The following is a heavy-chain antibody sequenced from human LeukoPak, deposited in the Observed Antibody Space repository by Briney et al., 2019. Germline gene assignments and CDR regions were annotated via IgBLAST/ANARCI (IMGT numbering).Heavy chain of an antibody. D-gene: IGHD1-14*01. CDR3: AKTFSTNAFDI. V-gene: IGHV4-39*07. J-gene: IGHJ3*02. CDR1: GGSISSSGYY. CDR2: IYYIGST. Sequence: SETLSLTCTVSGGSISSSGYYWGWIRQPPGKGLEWIGSIYYIGSTYYNPSLKSRVTISVDTSKNQFSLKLSSVTAADTAVYYCAKTFSTNAFDIWGQGTMVTVSS.